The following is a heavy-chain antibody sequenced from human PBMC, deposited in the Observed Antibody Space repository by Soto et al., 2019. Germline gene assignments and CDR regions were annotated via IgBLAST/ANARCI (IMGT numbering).Heavy chain of an antibody. Sequence: GGSLRLSCAASGFTFSNAWMNWVRQAPGKGLEWVGRIKSKTDGGTTDYAAPVKGRFTISRDDSKNTLYLQMNSLKTEDTAVYYCTTEELVIDYYYYYGMDVWGQGTTVTVSS. CDR3: TTEELVIDYYYYYGMDV. CDR2: IKSKTDGGTT. CDR1: GFTFSNAW. V-gene: IGHV3-15*07. D-gene: IGHD3-16*02. J-gene: IGHJ6*02.